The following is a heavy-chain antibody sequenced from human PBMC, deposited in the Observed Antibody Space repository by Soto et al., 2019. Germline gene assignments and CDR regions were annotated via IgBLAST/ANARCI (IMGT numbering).Heavy chain of an antibody. V-gene: IGHV1-18*01. CDR2: ISAYNGDT. CDR3: ARGFYDFWSGYRGYYYYYGMDV. CDR1: GYTFTSYG. Sequence: ASVKVSWQAFGYTFTSYGISWGGQAPGPGLEWIGWISAYNGDTNYAQKLQGRVTMTTDTSTSTAYMELRSLRSDDTAVYYCARGFYDFWSGYRGYYYYYGMDVWGQGTTVTVYS. J-gene: IGHJ6*02. D-gene: IGHD3-3*01.